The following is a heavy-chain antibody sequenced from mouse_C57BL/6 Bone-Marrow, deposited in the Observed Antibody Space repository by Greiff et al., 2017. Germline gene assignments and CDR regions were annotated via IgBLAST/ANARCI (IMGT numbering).Heavy chain of an antibody. D-gene: IGHD3-2*02. CDR2: IDPENGDT. V-gene: IGHV14-4*01. CDR3: TTDSSGYYLDY. CDR1: GFNIKDDY. J-gene: IGHJ2*01. Sequence: VQLQESGAELVRPGASVKLSCTASGFNIKDDYMHWVKPRPEQGLEWIGWIDPENGDTEYASKFQGKATRTADTSSNTAYLQLSSLTSEDTAVYYCTTDSSGYYLDYWGQGTTLTVSS.